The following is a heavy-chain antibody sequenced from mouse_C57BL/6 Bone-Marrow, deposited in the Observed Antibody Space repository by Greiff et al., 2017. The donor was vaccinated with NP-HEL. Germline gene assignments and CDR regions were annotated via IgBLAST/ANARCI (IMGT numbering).Heavy chain of an antibody. V-gene: IGHV1-81*01. CDR3: ERQGAY. J-gene: IGHJ3*01. CDR1: GYTFTSYG. CDR2: IYPRSGNT. Sequence: QVQLQQSGAELARPGASVKLSCKASGYTFTSYGISWVKQRTGQGLEWIGEIYPRSGNTYYNEKFKGKATLTADKSSSTAYMELRSLTSEDSAVYFCERQGAYWGQGTLVTVSA.